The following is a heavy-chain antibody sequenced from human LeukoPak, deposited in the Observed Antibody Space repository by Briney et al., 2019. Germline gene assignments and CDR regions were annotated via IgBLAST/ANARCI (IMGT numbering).Heavy chain of an antibody. CDR1: GFTFSSYS. V-gene: IGHV3-21*01. J-gene: IGHJ4*02. Sequence: GGSLRLSCAASGFTFSSYSMNWVRQAPGKGLEWVSSISSSSSYIYYADSVKGRFTISRDNAKNSLYLQMNSPRAEDTAVYYCARDPPYDSSGYNWGQGTLVTVSS. CDR2: ISSSSSYI. D-gene: IGHD3-22*01. CDR3: ARDPPYDSSGYN.